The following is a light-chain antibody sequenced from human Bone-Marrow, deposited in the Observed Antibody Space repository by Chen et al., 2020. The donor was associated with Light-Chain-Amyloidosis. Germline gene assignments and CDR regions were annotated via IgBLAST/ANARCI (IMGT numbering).Light chain of an antibody. J-gene: IGKJ4*01. CDR1: QTICSNY. Sequence: DIVFTQSPGPLSLSPGEGANLSCRASQTICSNYLTWYQQKFGQAPRLLIDGSSSRATGIPDRFTGSGSGTDFTLTISRLEPEDFAMYYCQQYGTSPLTLGGGTKVEIK. CDR3: QQYGTSPLT. CDR2: GSS. V-gene: IGKV3-20*01.